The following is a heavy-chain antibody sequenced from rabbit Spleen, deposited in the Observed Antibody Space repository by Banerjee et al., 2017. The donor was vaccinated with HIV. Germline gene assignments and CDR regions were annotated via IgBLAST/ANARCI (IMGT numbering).Heavy chain of an antibody. J-gene: IGHJ4*01. CDR1: GFSFSNKAV. Sequence: QEQLVESGGGLVKPEGSLKLSCTASGFSFSNKAVMCWVRQAPGKGLEWIACINAVTGKAVYASWAKGRCTFSKTSSTTMTLEMTSLTAADTATYFCARGSAAMTMVITGYYLGLWGPGTLVTVS. CDR3: ARGSAAMTMVITGYYLGL. D-gene: IGHD2-1*01. V-gene: IGHV1S45*01. CDR2: INAVTGKA.